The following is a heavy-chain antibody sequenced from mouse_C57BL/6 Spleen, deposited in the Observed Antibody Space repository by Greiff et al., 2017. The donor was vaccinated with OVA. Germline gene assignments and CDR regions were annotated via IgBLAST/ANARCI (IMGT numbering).Heavy chain of an antibody. J-gene: IGHJ3*01. CDR2: ISYDGSN. CDR1: GYSITSGYY. V-gene: IGHV3-6*01. Sequence: EVKLQESGPGLVKPSQSLSLTCSVTGYSITSGYYWNWIRQFPGNKLEWMGYISYDGSNNYNPSLKNRISITRDTSKNQFFLKLNSVTTEDTATYYCASGGYDEGWFAYWGQGTLVTVSA. D-gene: IGHD2-3*01. CDR3: ASGGYDEGWFAY.